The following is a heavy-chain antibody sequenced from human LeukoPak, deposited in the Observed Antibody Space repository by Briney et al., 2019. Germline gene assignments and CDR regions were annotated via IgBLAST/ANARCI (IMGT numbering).Heavy chain of an antibody. Sequence: PGRSLRLSCAASGFTFSSYAMHWVRQAPGKGLEWVAVISYDGSNKYYADSVKGRFTISRDNSKNTLYLQMNSLRAEDTAVYYCARAYSFDYWGQGTLVTVSS. J-gene: IGHJ4*02. CDR1: GFTFSSYA. CDR2: ISYDGSNK. V-gene: IGHV3-30-3*01. D-gene: IGHD1-26*01. CDR3: ARAYSFDY.